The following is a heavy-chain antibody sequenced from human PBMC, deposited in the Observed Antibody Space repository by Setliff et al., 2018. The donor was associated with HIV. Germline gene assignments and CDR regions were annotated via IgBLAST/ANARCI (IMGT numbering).Heavy chain of an antibody. CDR3: ARVIPAGMPANWFDP. Sequence: SETLSLTCAVFGGSFTDYYWIWIRQPPGKWLEWIASIHYTGRTYYNPSLKSRVSTSADTSKNHFSLKPTSVTAADTAVYSCARVIPAGMPANWFDPWGHGTLVTVSS. D-gene: IGHD2-2*01. CDR2: IHYTGRT. V-gene: IGHV4-34*01. CDR1: GGSFTDYY. J-gene: IGHJ5*02.